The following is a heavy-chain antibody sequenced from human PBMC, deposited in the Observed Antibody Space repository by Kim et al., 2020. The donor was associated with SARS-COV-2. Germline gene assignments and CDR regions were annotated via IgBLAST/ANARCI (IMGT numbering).Heavy chain of an antibody. CDR2: IIPDGRGT. D-gene: IGHD2-15*01. Sequence: GGSLRLSCAASGFTFSEYWMHWVRQAPGKGLVWVSRIIPDGRGTSYADSVKGRFTISRDNAKNTLYLQMNSLRAEDTAVYYCASGLTPGQYWGQGTLVTV. CDR3: ASGLTPGQY. J-gene: IGHJ4*02. CDR1: GFTFSEYW. V-gene: IGHV3-74*01.